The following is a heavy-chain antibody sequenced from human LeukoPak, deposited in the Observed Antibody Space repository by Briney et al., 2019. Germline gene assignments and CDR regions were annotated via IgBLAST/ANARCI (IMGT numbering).Heavy chain of an antibody. CDR1: GGSFSGYY. J-gene: IGHJ4*02. V-gene: IGHV4-34*01. CDR3: ARGHLSHDSSGYLDY. Sequence: PSETLSLTCAVYGGSFSGYYWSWIRQPPGKGLEWIGEINHSGSTNDNPSLKSRVTISVDASKNQFSLKLSSVTAADTAVYYCARGHLSHDSSGYLDYWGQGTLVTVSS. CDR2: INHSGST. D-gene: IGHD3-22*01.